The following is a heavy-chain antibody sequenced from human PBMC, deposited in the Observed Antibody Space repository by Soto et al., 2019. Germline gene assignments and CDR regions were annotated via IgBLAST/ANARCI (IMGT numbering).Heavy chain of an antibody. J-gene: IGHJ4*02. Sequence: EVQLLESGGGLVQPGESLRLSCAASGFIFNAYAMTWVCQAPGKGPEWVSAIGGSGGNTYYAASVKGRFTISRDNSKDTVNLEMNRLRVDDTAVYFCARVASDYINSVDHWGQGILVTVSS. CDR3: ARVASDYINSVDH. CDR2: IGGSGGNT. D-gene: IGHD4-4*01. V-gene: IGHV3-23*01. CDR1: GFIFNAYA.